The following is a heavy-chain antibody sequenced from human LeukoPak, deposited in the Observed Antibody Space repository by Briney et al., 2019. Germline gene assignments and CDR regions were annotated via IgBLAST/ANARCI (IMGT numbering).Heavy chain of an antibody. CDR3: ARRAGAYSHPYDY. D-gene: IGHD4/OR15-4a*01. V-gene: IGHV3-23*01. CDR2: ISGSGGST. J-gene: IGHJ4*02. Sequence: GGSLRLSCAASRFTFSSYAMSWVRQAPGKGLEWVSGISGSGGSTDYADSVKGRFTISRDNSKNTLYLQMNSLRAEDTAVYYCARRAGAYSHPYDYWGQGTLVTVSS. CDR1: RFTFSSYA.